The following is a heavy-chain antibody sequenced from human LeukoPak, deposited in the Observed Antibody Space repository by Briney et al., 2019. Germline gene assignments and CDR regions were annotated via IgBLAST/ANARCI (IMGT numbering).Heavy chain of an antibody. CDR1: GGTFSSYA. V-gene: IGHV1-69*06. CDR2: IIPIFGTA. D-gene: IGHD6-19*01. CDR3: ASSRVRFFDRIAVAVGFDY. J-gene: IGHJ4*02. Sequence: SVKVSCKASGGTFSSYAISWVRQAPGQGLEWMGGIIPIFGTANYAQKFQDRVTITADKSTSTAYMELSSLRSEDTAVYYCASSRVRFFDRIAVAVGFDYWGQGTLVTVSS.